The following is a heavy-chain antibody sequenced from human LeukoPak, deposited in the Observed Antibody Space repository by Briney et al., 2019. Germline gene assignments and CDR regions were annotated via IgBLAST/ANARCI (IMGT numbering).Heavy chain of an antibody. D-gene: IGHD1-26*01. CDR1: GFTVSSNY. CDR2: ISGSGSST. J-gene: IGHJ4*02. CDR3: ATDTIDEHGLGNYFDY. V-gene: IGHV3-23*01. Sequence: GGSLRLSCAASGFTVSSNYMSWVRQAPGEGLQWVSGISGSGSSTYYADSVRGRFTISRDNSKNTLYLQMNSLRAEDTAVYYCATDTIDEHGLGNYFDYWGQGTLVTVSS.